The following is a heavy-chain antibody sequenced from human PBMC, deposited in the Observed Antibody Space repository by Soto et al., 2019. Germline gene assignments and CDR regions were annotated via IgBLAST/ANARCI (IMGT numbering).Heavy chain of an antibody. Sequence: QVQLVQSGAEVKKPGSSVKVSCKASGGTFSSYTISWXXXXXXXXXXWMERIIPILGIANYAQKFQGRVTITADKSTSTAYMELSSLXXEXTAVYYCARGRDYGSGSYYDYWGQGTLVTVSS. J-gene: IGHJ4*02. D-gene: IGHD3-10*01. CDR3: ARGRDYGSGSYYDY. CDR1: GGTFSSYT. V-gene: IGHV1-69*02. CDR2: IIPILGIA.